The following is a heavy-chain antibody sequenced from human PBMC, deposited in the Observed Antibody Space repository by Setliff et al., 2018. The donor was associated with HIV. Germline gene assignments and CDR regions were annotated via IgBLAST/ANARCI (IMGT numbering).Heavy chain of an antibody. D-gene: IGHD2-8*01. CDR3: AGTGWAQLIQGAWFGP. Sequence: PSETLSLTCAVYGGSFSGYHWTWIRQPPGKGLEWIGEINHSGGANYNPSLKRRVTMSVDTSKTQIALKLTSVTAADTAMYYCAGTGWAQLIQGAWFGPWGQGVLVTVSS. CDR2: INHSGGA. V-gene: IGHV4-34*01. CDR1: GGSFSGYH. J-gene: IGHJ5*02.